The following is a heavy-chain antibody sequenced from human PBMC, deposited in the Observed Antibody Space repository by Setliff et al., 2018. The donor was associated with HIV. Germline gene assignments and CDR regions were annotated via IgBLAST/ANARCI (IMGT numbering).Heavy chain of an antibody. CDR2: VYTSGST. V-gene: IGHV4-4*09. Sequence: SETLSLTCTVSGGSISNYYWSWIRQPPGKGLEWIGYVYTSGSTNDNPSLKSRITISVDASNNQFSLRLSSVTAADTAVYYCARDKGYYYMDVWGKGITVTVS. CDR3: ARDKGYYYMDV. CDR1: GGSISNYY. J-gene: IGHJ6*03.